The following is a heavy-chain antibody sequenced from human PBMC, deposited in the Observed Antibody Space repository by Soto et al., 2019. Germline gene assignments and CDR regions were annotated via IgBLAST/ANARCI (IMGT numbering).Heavy chain of an antibody. Sequence: QVQLVQSGAEVKKPGASVKVSCKASGYTFTSYYMHWVRQAPGQGLEWMGIINPSGGSTSYAQKCQGRVTMTRDTSTSTVYMELSSLRSEETAVYYCARDEVTAHYYYYGMDVWGQGTTVTVSS. CDR2: INPSGGST. CDR1: GYTFTSYY. V-gene: IGHV1-46*01. CDR3: ARDEVTAHYYYYGMDV. J-gene: IGHJ6*02. D-gene: IGHD2-21*02.